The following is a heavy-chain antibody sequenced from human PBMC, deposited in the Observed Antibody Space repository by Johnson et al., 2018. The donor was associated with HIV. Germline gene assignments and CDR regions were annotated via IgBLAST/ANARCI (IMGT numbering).Heavy chain of an antibody. J-gene: IGHJ3*02. CDR3: ARVGLSGAQTGDAFDI. V-gene: IGHV3-53*01. D-gene: IGHD7-27*01. CDR1: GFTVSSNY. CDR2: SYSGGST. Sequence: VQLVESGGGLIQPGGSLRLSCAASGFTVSSNYMSWVRQAPGKGMEWVSGSYSGGSTNYEDSGKGRFTISRDNSKNTLYLKMNSLRAEDTAVYYCARVGLSGAQTGDAFDIWGQGTMVTVSS.